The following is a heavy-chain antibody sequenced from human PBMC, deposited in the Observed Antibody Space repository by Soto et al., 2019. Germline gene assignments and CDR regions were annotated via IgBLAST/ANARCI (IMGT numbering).Heavy chain of an antibody. CDR3: TGDRGGWGGY. Sequence: EVQLVESGGGLVQPGGSLRLSCAASGFTFSSFWMHWVRQAPGRGLVWVSRINEDGSTINYADSVKGRFTISRDNAKNVLYGERTGRGAEPAAVYYCTGDRGGWGGYWGPGTLVTVSS. CDR1: GFTFSSFW. D-gene: IGHD3-10*01. J-gene: IGHJ4*02. V-gene: IGHV3-74*01. CDR2: INEDGSTI.